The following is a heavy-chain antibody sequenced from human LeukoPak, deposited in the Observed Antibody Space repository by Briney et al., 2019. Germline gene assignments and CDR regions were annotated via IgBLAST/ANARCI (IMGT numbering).Heavy chain of an antibody. V-gene: IGHV1-8*01. J-gene: IGHJ4*02. D-gene: IGHD5-24*01. CDR3: ARGSRRWLQLLDFDY. Sequence: ASVKVSCKASGYTFTSYDINWVRQATGQGLEWMGWMNPNSGNTGYAQKFQGGVTMTRNISISTAYMELSSLRSEDTAVYYCARGSRRWLQLLDFDYWGQGTLVTVSS. CDR2: MNPNSGNT. CDR1: GYTFTSYD.